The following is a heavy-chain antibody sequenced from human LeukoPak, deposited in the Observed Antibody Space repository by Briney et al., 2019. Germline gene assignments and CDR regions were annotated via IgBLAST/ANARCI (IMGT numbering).Heavy chain of an antibody. Sequence: ASVKVSCKASGYTFTCYYMHWVRQAPGQGLEWMGWINPNSGGTNYAQKFQGRVTMTRDTSISTAYMELSRLRSDDTAVYYCARSVDYVWGSYRRYYFDYWGQGTLGTVSA. CDR2: INPNSGGT. D-gene: IGHD3-16*02. V-gene: IGHV1-2*02. CDR3: ARSVDYVWGSYRRYYFDY. CDR1: GYTFTCYY. J-gene: IGHJ4*02.